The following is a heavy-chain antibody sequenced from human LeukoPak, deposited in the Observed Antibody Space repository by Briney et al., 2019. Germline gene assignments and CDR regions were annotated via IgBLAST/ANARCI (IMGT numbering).Heavy chain of an antibody. V-gene: IGHV4-39*07. CDR1: GGSISSSNDY. CDR2: IYYSGST. D-gene: IGHD3-3*01. CDR3: ARDFTIFGVALAPWYFDL. Sequence: PSETLSLTCTVSGGSISSSNDYWGWIRQPPGKGLEWIGSIYYSGSTYYNPSLKSRVTISVDTSKNQFSLKLSSVTTADTAVYYCARDFTIFGVALAPWYFDLWGRGTLVTVSS. J-gene: IGHJ2*01.